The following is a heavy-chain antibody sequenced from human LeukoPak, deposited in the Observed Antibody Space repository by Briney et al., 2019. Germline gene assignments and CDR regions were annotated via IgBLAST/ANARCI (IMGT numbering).Heavy chain of an antibody. CDR2: VYYGGST. CDR1: GGPISSPNHF. D-gene: IGHD6-19*01. CDR3: ARVVAGTKDFQY. Sequence: SETLSLTCTVSGGPISSPNHFWGWVRQPPGKGLEWIGSVYYGGSTYSNPSLKSRVTMSADTSKNQFSLTLSSVTATDAAVYYCARVVAGTKDFQYWGQGTLVTVSS. V-gene: IGHV4-39*01. J-gene: IGHJ1*01.